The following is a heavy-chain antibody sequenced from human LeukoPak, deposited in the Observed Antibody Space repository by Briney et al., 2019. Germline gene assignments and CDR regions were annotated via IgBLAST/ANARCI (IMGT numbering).Heavy chain of an antibody. CDR1: GFTFSSYA. CDR3: AIPGGFLGYCSGGSCEDAFAI. CDR2: ISGSGGST. J-gene: IGHJ3*02. V-gene: IGHV3-23*01. D-gene: IGHD2-15*01. Sequence: QPGGSLRLSCAASGFTFSSYARSWVRQAPGKGLEWVSAISGSGGSTYYADSVKGRFTISRDNSKNTLYLQMNSLRAEDTAVYYCAIPGGFLGYCSGGSCEDAFAIWGQGTMVTVSS.